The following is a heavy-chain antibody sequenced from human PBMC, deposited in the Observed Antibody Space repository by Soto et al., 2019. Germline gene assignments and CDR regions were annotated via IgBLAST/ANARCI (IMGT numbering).Heavy chain of an antibody. CDR2: VSIGGST. V-gene: IGHV3-23*01. CDR1: GFTFSSYA. J-gene: IGHJ4*02. CDR3: AKRRGAGGHFDY. D-gene: IGHD2-15*01. Sequence: DVQLLESGGGLVQPEGSLRLSCAAYGFTFSSYAMGWVRQGPGKGLEWVAVVSIGGSTHYADSVRGRFTISRDNSKNTLSLQMNSLTAEDTAVYLCAKRRGAGGHFDYGGQGALVTVSS.